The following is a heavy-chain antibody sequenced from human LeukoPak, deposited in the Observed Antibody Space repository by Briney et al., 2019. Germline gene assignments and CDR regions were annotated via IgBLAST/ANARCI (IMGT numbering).Heavy chain of an antibody. V-gene: IGHV4-39*01. CDR1: GGSISSSSYS. J-gene: IGHJ6*02. D-gene: IGHD3-3*01. CDR3: ARQGAELGFLEWSKNVYYYYGMDV. Sequence: PSETLSLTCTVSGGSISSSSYSWGWIRQPPGKGLEWIGSIYYSGSTYYHPSLKSRVTISVDTSKNQFSLKLSSVTAADTAVYYCARQGAELGFLEWSKNVYYYYGMDVWGQGTTVTVSS. CDR2: IYYSGST.